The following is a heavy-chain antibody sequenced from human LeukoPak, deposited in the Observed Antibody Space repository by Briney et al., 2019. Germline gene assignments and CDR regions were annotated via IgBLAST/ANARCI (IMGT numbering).Heavy chain of an antibody. D-gene: IGHD3-10*01. CDR1: GGTFSSYA. Sequence: SVKVSCKASGGTFSSYAISWVRQAPGQGLEWMGGIIPIFGTANYAQKFQGRVTITADESTSTAYMELSSLRSEDTAVYYCARDGTPMVRVSFDFWGQGTLVTVSS. CDR3: ARDGTPMVRVSFDF. CDR2: IIPIFGTA. J-gene: IGHJ4*02. V-gene: IGHV1-69*13.